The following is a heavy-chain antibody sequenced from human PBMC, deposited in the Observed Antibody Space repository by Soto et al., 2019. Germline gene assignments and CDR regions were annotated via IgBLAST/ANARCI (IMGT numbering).Heavy chain of an antibody. D-gene: IGHD3-10*01. CDR2: ISSSSSTI. Sequence: EVQLVESGGGLVQPGGSLRLSCAASGFTFSSYSMNWVRQAPGKGLEWVSYISSSSSTIYYADSVKGRFTISRDNAKNSQYLQMNSLRDEDTAVYYCARVLKLGWFDPWGQGTLVTVSS. CDR1: GFTFSSYS. CDR3: ARVLKLGWFDP. J-gene: IGHJ5*02. V-gene: IGHV3-48*02.